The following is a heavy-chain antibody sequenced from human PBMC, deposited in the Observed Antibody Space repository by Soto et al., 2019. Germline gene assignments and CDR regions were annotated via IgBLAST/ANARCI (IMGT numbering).Heavy chain of an antibody. CDR3: ARDLRVDSSSKGHYYYYGMDV. J-gene: IGHJ6*02. CDR2: IYHSGST. CDR1: GYSISSGYY. Sequence: ASETLSLTTAVSGYSISSGYYWGWIRQPPGMGLEWIGSIYHSGSTYYNPSLKSRVTISVDTSKNQFSLKLSSVTAADTAVYYCARDLRVDSSSKGHYYYYGMDVWGQGTTVTVSS. V-gene: IGHV4-38-2*02. D-gene: IGHD6-6*01.